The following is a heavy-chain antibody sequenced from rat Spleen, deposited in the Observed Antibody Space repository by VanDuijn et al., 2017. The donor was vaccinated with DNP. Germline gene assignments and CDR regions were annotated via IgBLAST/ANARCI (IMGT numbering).Heavy chain of an antibody. CDR1: GYSITSDY. Sequence: EVQLQESGPGLVKPSQSLSLTCSVTGYSITSDYWGWIRKFPGNKMEWMAYISYSGSTGYNPSLKSRISITRDTSKNQFFLQLNSVTTEDTATYYCARWSRYFDYWGQGVMVTVSS. V-gene: IGHV3-1*01. CDR2: ISYSGST. CDR3: ARWSRYFDY. J-gene: IGHJ2*01.